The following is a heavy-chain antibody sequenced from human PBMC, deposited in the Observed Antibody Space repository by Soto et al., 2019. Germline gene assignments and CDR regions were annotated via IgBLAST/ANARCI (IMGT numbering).Heavy chain of an antibody. V-gene: IGHV5-10-1*01. CDR1: GYSFTSYW. CDR2: IDPSDSYT. Sequence: PGESLKISCKGSGYSFTSYWISWVRQMPGKGLEWMGRIDPSDSYTNYSPSSQGHVTISADKSISTAYLQWSSLKASDTAMYYCARSSATMIVNYYGMDVWGQGTTVTVSS. D-gene: IGHD3-22*01. J-gene: IGHJ6*02. CDR3: ARSSATMIVNYYGMDV.